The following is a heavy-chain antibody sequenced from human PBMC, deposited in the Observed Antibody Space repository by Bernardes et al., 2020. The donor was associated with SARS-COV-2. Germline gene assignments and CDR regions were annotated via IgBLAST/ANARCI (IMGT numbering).Heavy chain of an antibody. V-gene: IGHV3-7*01. CDR1: GFSFSSYW. J-gene: IGHJ4*02. CDR2: IKQDGTER. D-gene: IGHD3-10*01. CDR3: ARPPMVRAGVGDYFDS. Sequence: GGSLRLSCAASGFSFSSYWMSWVRQAPGKGLEWVANIKQDGTERYFVDSVKGRFSISRENAKNSLFLQMNSLRVEDTAVYYCARPPMVRAGVGDYFDSWGQGTLVTVSS.